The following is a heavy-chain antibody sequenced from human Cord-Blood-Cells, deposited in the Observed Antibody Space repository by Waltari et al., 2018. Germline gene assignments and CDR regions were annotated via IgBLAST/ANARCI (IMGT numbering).Heavy chain of an antibody. Sequence: QLQLQESGPGLVKPSETLSLTCTVSGGSISSSSYYWGWIRQPPGKGLEWIGSIDYSGITYSIRSLRSRVTISVDTSKNQFSLKLSSVTAADTAVYYCARPYGSGSYYAFDIWGQGTMVTVSS. J-gene: IGHJ3*02. CDR2: IDYSGIT. D-gene: IGHD3-10*01. V-gene: IGHV4-39*01. CDR3: ARPYGSGSYYAFDI. CDR1: GGSISSSSYY.